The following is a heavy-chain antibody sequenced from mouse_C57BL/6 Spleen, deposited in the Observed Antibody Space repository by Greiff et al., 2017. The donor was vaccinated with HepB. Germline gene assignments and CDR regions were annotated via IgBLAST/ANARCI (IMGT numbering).Heavy chain of an antibody. Sequence: EVMLVESGGGLVKPGGSLKLSCAASGFTFSDYGMHWVRQAPEQGLEWVAYISSGSSTIYYADTVKGRFTISRDNANTLFLRMTSLRAEDTAMYYCASLHWDNYWGQGTTLTVSS. CDR3: ASLHWDNY. CDR1: GFTFSDYG. D-gene: IGHD4-1*01. J-gene: IGHJ2*01. V-gene: IGHV5-17*01. CDR2: ISSGSSTI.